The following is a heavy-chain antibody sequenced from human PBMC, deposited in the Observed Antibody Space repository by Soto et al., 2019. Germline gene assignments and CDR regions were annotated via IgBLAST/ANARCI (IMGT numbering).Heavy chain of an antibody. V-gene: IGHV3-23*01. Sequence: PGGSLRLSCAASGFTFSSYAMTWVRQAPGKGLGWVSVIGGSGGGTYYADSVKGRFTISRDNSKNTLYLQMNSLRAEDTAVYYCAKATANWNFGYFDYWGQGTLVTVSS. D-gene: IGHD1-7*01. J-gene: IGHJ4*02. CDR2: IGGSGGGT. CDR3: AKATANWNFGYFDY. CDR1: GFTFSSYA.